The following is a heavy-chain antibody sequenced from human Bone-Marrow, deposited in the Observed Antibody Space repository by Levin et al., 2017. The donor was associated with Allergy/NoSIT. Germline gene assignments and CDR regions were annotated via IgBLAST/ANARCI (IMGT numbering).Heavy chain of an antibody. CDR1: GFTFNNYP. Sequence: PGGSLRLSCAASGFTFNNYPMSWVRQAPGKGLEWVSAISDSGGATYYADSEKGRSTVSRDNSKTTLYLQMNSLRAEYTAVYYCAKRDGLENSWGQGTLVTVSS. J-gene: IGHJ4*02. CDR3: AKRDGLENS. D-gene: IGHD6-19*01. CDR2: ISDSGGAT. V-gene: IGHV3-23*01.